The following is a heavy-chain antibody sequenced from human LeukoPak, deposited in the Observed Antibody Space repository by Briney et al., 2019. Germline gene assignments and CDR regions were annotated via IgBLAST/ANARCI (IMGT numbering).Heavy chain of an antibody. V-gene: IGHV1-2*02. CDR3: ARGRRILGGPENAGDFFDF. Sequence: ASVKVSCKASGYTFTGYYMHWVRQAPGQGLEWMGWINPNSGGTNYAQKFQARVTMTRDTSIGSGYMELAGLESADTAVYYCARGRRILGGPENAGDFFDFWGQGSLVIVSS. CDR2: INPNSGGT. J-gene: IGHJ4*01. D-gene: IGHD3-16*01. CDR1: GYTFTGYY.